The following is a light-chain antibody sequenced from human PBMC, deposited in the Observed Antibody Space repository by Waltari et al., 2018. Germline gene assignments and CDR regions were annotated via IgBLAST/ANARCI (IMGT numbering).Light chain of an antibody. CDR3: ASWADSLRGVV. CDR1: SSTIGNNF. CDR2: GND. J-gene: IGLJ2*01. V-gene: IGLV1-47*01. Sequence: QSVLTQPPSASGTPGRRVTISCSGSSSTIGNNFVSWYQQFPGAAPKFLIYGNDKRPSGFPDRFAGSKSGTSSSRTISGLRSEDEAGYYGASWADSLRGVVFGGGTKLTAL.